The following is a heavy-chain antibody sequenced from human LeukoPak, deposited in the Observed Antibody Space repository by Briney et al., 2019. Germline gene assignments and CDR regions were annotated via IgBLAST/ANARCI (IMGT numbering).Heavy chain of an antibody. V-gene: IGHV4-38-2*01. D-gene: IGHD6-13*01. Sequence: PSETLSLTCAVSGGSISSGYYWGWIRQPPGKGLEWIGSIYHSGSTYYNPSLKSRVTISVDTSKNQFSLKLSSVTAADTAVYYCARVETGYSSSWHWFDPWGQGTLVTVSS. CDR2: IYHSGST. CDR1: GGSISSGYY. CDR3: ARVETGYSSSWHWFDP. J-gene: IGHJ5*02.